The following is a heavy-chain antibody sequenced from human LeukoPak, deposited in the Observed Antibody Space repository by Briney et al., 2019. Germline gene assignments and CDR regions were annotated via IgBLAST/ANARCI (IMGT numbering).Heavy chain of an antibody. V-gene: IGHV3-21*01. CDR3: ARVALSMGENGFDI. CDR2: ISSSSSYI. CDR1: EFTLSSYA. J-gene: IGHJ3*02. Sequence: GGSLRLSCAASEFTLSSYAMNWVRQAPGKGLEWVSYISSSSSYIFYADSVKGRFTVSRDNAKNSLYLQMNSLRAEDTALYYCARVALSMGENGFDIWGQGTMVT. D-gene: IGHD3-16*01.